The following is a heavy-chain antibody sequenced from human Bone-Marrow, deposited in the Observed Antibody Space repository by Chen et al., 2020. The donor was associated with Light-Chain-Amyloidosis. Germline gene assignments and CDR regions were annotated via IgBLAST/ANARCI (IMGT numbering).Heavy chain of an antibody. CDR3: ARDTTGRNYDILTGYYAIGYGMDV. V-gene: IGHV3-74*01. CDR2: INSDGSST. D-gene: IGHD3-9*01. CDR1: GFTFSSYW. Sequence: EVQLVESGGGLVQPGGSLRLSCAASGFTFSSYWMHWVRQAPGKGLVWVSRINSDGSSTSDADSVKGRFTISRDNAKNRRYLQMNSLRAEDTAVYYCARDTTGRNYDILTGYYAIGYGMDVWGQGTTVTVSS. J-gene: IGHJ6*02.